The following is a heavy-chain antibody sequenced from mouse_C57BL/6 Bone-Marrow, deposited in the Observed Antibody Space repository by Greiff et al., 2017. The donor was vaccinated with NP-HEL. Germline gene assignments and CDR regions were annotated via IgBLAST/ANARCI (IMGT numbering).Heavy chain of an antibody. CDR1: GFTFSSYG. CDR2: ISSGGSYT. CDR3: ASPWY. Sequence: EVQLVESGGDLVKPGGSLKLSCAASGFTFSSYGMSWVRQTPDKRLEWVATISSGGSYTYYPDSVKGRLTISRDNAKNTLYLQMSSLKSEDTAMYYCASPWYWGQGTTLTVSS. J-gene: IGHJ2*01. V-gene: IGHV5-6*01.